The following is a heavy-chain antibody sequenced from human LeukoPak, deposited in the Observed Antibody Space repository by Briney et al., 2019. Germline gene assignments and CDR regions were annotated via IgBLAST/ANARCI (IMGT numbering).Heavy chain of an antibody. V-gene: IGHV4-59*01. Sequence: SETLSLTCTVSGGSISSYYWSWIRQPPGKGLEWIGYIYYSGSTNYNPSLKSRVTISVDTSKNQFSLKLSSVTAADTAVYYCARDGGYNWTDSDYYYYYMDVWGRGTTVTVSS. J-gene: IGHJ6*03. CDR1: GGSISSYY. D-gene: IGHD1-1*01. CDR2: IYYSGST. CDR3: ARDGGYNWTDSDYYYYYMDV.